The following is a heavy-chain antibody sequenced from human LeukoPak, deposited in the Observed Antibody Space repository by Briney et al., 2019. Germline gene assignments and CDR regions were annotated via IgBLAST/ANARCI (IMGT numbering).Heavy chain of an antibody. CDR3: ARDPSAVGATTFDY. D-gene: IGHD1-26*01. Sequence: WXRQAPXXXLEWVAVIWYDGSNKYYADSVKGRFTISRDNSKNTLYLQMNSLRAEDTAVYYCARDPSAVGATTFDYWGQGTLVTVSS. J-gene: IGHJ4*02. CDR2: IWYDGSNK. V-gene: IGHV3-33*01.